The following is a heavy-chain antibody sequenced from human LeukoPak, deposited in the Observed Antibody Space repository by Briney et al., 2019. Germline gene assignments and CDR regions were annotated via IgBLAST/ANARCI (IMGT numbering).Heavy chain of an antibody. CDR3: ARDDYGGNSGWFDP. J-gene: IGHJ5*02. CDR2: IYYSGST. D-gene: IGHD4-23*01. CDR1: GGSISSYC. Sequence: SETLSLTCTVSGGSISSYCWSWIRQPPGKGLEWIGYIYYSGSTNYNPSLKSRVTISVDTSKNQFSLKLSSVTAADTAVYYCARDDYGGNSGWFDPWGQGTLVTVSS. V-gene: IGHV4-59*01.